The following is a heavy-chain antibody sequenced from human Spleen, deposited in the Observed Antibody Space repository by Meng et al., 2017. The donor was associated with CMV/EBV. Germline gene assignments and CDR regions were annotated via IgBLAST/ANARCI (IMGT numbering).Heavy chain of an antibody. Sequence: ASVKVSCKASGYSFSNYAISWVRQAPGQGLEWMGWISAYNGNTKYAQKVQGRVTMTTDTSTSTAYMELRSLRTDDTALYYCARRPLSVGGTSVDYWGQGTLVTVSS. CDR3: ARRPLSVGGTSVDY. V-gene: IGHV1-18*01. CDR2: ISAYNGNT. D-gene: IGHD1-26*01. J-gene: IGHJ4*02. CDR1: GYSFSNYA.